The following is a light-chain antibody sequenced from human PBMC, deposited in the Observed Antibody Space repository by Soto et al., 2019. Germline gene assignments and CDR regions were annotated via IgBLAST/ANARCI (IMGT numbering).Light chain of an antibody. V-gene: IGLV2-23*01. J-gene: IGLJ1*01. CDR2: EGS. CDR3: CSYAGSSTFV. CDR1: SSDVGSYNL. Sequence: QSALTRPASVSGSPGQSITISCTGTSSDVGSYNLVSWYQQHPGKAPKLMTYEGSKRPSGVSNRFSGSKSGNTASLTISGLQAEDEADYYCCSYAGSSTFVFGTGTKVTVL.